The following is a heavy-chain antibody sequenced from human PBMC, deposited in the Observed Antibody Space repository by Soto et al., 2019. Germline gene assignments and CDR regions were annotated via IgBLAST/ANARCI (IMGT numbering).Heavy chain of an antibody. CDR3: ARGRGWTANSNIDY. CDR2: ISYDGSNK. Sequence: PGGSLRLSCAASGFTFSSYAMHWVRQAPGKGLEWVAVISYDGSNKYYADSVKGRFTISRDNSKNTLYLQTNSLRAEDTAVYYCARGRGWTANSNIDYWGQGTLVTVSS. D-gene: IGHD1-26*01. V-gene: IGHV3-30-3*01. J-gene: IGHJ4*02. CDR1: GFTFSSYA.